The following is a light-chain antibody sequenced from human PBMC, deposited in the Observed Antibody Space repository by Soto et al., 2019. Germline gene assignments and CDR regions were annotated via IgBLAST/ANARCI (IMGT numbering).Light chain of an antibody. Sequence: DIQMTQSPSSLSASVGDRVSITCRASQSISRYLNWYQQKPGKAPKLLINAASSLQSGVPSRFSGSGSGTDFTLTISSLQVEDLATYYCQQSYSTPFTFGPGTKVDIK. CDR3: QQSYSTPFT. CDR1: QSISRY. CDR2: AAS. V-gene: IGKV1-39*01. J-gene: IGKJ3*01.